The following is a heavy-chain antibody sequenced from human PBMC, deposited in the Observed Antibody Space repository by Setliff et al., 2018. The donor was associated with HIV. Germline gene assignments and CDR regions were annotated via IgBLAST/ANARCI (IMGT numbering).Heavy chain of an antibody. D-gene: IGHD3-10*01. Sequence: GASVKVSCKASGGTFSNYVISWVRQAPGKGLEWMGLVYPEDGQTIYAEKFQGRVTITADTSTGTSYMYLSSLRSEDTAVYYCARDTTYYYGSGSHHWGQGTLVTVSS. V-gene: IGHV1-69-2*01. CDR3: ARDTTYYYGSGSHH. CDR2: VYPEDGQT. CDR1: GGTFSNYV. J-gene: IGHJ4*02.